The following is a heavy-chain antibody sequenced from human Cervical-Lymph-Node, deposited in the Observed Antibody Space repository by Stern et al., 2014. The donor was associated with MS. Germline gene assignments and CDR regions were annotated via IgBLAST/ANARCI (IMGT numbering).Heavy chain of an antibody. J-gene: IGHJ6*02. CDR2: IYYSGST. CDR3: ARGTLRSGYYYGMDV. D-gene: IGHD3-16*01. Sequence: QVQLQESGPGLVKPSQTLSLTCTVSGGSISSGGYYWSWIRQHQGKGLEWIGYIYYSGSTYYNPSLKSPVTISVATSKNQFPLKLSSVTAADTAVYYCARGTLRSGYYYGMDVWGQGTTVTVSS. V-gene: IGHV4-31*01. CDR1: GGSISSGGYY.